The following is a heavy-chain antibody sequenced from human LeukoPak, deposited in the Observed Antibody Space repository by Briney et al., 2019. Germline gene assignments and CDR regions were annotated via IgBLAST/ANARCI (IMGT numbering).Heavy chain of an antibody. J-gene: IGHJ4*02. Sequence: PSGTLSLTCTVSGGSISSGGYYWSWIRQHPGKGLEWIGYIYYSGSTYYNPSLKSRVTISVDTSKNQFSLKLSSVTAADTAVYYCARGSRIGSGSYPSYWGQGTLVTVSS. CDR2: IYYSGST. V-gene: IGHV4-31*03. D-gene: IGHD3-10*01. CDR1: GGSISSGGYY. CDR3: ARGSRIGSGSYPSY.